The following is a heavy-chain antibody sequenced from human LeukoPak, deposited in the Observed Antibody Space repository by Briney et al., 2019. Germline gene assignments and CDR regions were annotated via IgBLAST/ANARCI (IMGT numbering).Heavy chain of an antibody. CDR1: GFTFSSYA. CDR3: ARPYSSGWAAGAFDI. Sequence: GGSLRLSCAASGFTFSSYAMHWVRQAPGKGLEYVSAISSNGGSTYYANSVKGGFTISRDNSKNTLYLQMNSLRAEDTAVYHCARPYSSGWAAGAFDIWGQGTMVTVSS. CDR2: ISSNGGST. J-gene: IGHJ3*02. D-gene: IGHD6-19*01. V-gene: IGHV3-64*01.